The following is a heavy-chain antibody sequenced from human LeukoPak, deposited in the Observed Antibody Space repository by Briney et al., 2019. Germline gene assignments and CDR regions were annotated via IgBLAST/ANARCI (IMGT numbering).Heavy chain of an antibody. D-gene: IGHD3-9*01. CDR2: IYRDGSS. Sequence: QPGGSLRLSCVASGLSVSSNYMSWVRQAPGKGLEWVSVIYRDGSSYYAESVKGRSTISRDNSKNTLYIQMNSLRAEDTAVYYCARSFYDILIGYYQYFDYWGQGTLVTVSS. J-gene: IGHJ4*02. CDR1: GLSVSSNY. CDR3: ARSFYDILIGYYQYFDY. V-gene: IGHV3-66*01.